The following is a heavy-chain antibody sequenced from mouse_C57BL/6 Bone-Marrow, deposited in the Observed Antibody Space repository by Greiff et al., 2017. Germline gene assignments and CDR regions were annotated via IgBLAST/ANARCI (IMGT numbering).Heavy chain of an antibody. Sequence: VQLQQSGPELVKPGASVKISCKASGYSFTSYYIHWVKQRPGQGLEWSGWIYPGSGNTKYNEKFKGKATLTADTSSSTAYMQLSSLTSEDSAVYYCARLGYRGWFAYWGQGTLVTVSA. D-gene: IGHD2-14*01. CDR2: IYPGSGNT. J-gene: IGHJ3*01. CDR3: ARLGYRGWFAY. CDR1: GYSFTSYY. V-gene: IGHV1-66*01.